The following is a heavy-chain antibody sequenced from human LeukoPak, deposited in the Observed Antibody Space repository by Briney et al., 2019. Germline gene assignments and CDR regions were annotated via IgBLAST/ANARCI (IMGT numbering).Heavy chain of an antibody. CDR3: ARGLGRSSSTSWSELYYFDY. CDR2: NNPSGGST. CDR1: GYTFTSYY. D-gene: IGHD2-2*01. J-gene: IGHJ4*02. V-gene: IGHV1-46*01. Sequence: AASVKVSCKASGYTFTSYYMHWVRQAPGQGLEWMGINNPSGGSTSYAQKFQGRVTMTRDTSTSTVYMELSSLRSEDTAVYYCARGLGRSSSTSWSELYYFDYWGQGTLVTVSS.